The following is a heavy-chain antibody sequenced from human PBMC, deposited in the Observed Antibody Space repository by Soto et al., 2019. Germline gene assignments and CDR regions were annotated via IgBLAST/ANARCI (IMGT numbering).Heavy chain of an antibody. J-gene: IGHJ3*02. D-gene: IGHD6-6*01. CDR1: GFSLTTSGVG. CDR3: AHRLYASSDSAFDI. V-gene: IGHV2-5*02. CDR2: IYLDDEK. Sequence: QITLKESGPTLVKPTQTLTLTCTLSGFSLTTSGVGVGWIRQPPGKALEWLALIYLDDEKRYSPSLQSKLTITKDTSKNHVDLTVTNXXXXXXXXXYCAHRLYASSDSAFDIW.